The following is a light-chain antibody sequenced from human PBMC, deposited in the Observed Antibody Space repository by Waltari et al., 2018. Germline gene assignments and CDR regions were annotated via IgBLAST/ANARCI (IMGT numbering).Light chain of an antibody. CDR1: QSVLYSSNNKNN. CDR3: QQYYSTPHT. CDR2: WAS. J-gene: IGKJ3*01. Sequence: DIVMTQSPDSLAVSLGERATINCKSSQSVLYSSNNKNNLAWYQQKPGQPPKLLIYWASTRGSGVPDRFSGSGSGTDFTLTISSLQAEDVAVYYCQQYYSTPHTFGPGTKVDIK. V-gene: IGKV4-1*01.